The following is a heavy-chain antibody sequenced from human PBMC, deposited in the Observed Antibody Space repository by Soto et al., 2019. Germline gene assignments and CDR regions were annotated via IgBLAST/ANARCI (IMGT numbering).Heavy chain of an antibody. CDR3: ARDLYSGSYSVFVY. CDR2: IWYDGSNK. V-gene: IGHV3-33*01. Sequence: QVQLVESGGGVVQPGRSLRLSCAASGFTFSSYGMHWVRQAPGKGLEWVAVIWYDGSNKYYEDSVKGRFTISRDNSKNTLYLQMNSLRADDTAVYYCARDLYSGSYSVFVYWVQGTLVTLSS. J-gene: IGHJ4*02. D-gene: IGHD1-26*01. CDR1: GFTFSSYG.